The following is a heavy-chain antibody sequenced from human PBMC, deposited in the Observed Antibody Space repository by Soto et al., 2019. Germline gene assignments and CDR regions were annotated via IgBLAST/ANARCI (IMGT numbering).Heavy chain of an antibody. V-gene: IGHV3-23*01. CDR2: ITGSGGTT. Sequence: PGGSLRLSCAASGFTFSTYAMTWVRQAPGKGLEWVSSITGSGGTTHHADSVKGRFTITRDNSQSTLYLQMKSLRAEDTAVYFCARDRSRYRSGCHLDYWGLGTLVNVSS. D-gene: IGHD6-19*01. J-gene: IGHJ4*02. CDR3: ARDRSRYRSGCHLDY. CDR1: GFTFSTYA.